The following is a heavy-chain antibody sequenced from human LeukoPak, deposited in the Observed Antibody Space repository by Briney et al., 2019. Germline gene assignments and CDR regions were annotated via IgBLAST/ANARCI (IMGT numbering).Heavy chain of an antibody. CDR3: SRDKYGDYITAFDI. J-gene: IGHJ3*02. Sequence: GGSLRLSCLGSGFSFGDFALSWFRQALGKGLEWVGFIRGKASGATTEYAASVKGRFSISRDESKTIAYLQMNSLKPEDTAVYYCSRDKYGDYITAFDIWGQGTMVTVSS. D-gene: IGHD4-17*01. CDR2: IRGKASGATT. V-gene: IGHV3-49*03. CDR1: GFSFGDFA.